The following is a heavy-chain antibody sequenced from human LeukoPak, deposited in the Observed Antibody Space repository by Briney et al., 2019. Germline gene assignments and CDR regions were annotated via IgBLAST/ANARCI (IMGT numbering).Heavy chain of an antibody. CDR2: INPNSGGT. Sequence: ASVTVSCKASGYTFTGYYMHWVRQAPGQGLEWMGWINPNSGGTNYAQKFQGRVTMTRDTSISTAYMELSRLRSDDTAVYYCLSGPIWSGTKAGYYFDYWGQGTLVTVSS. D-gene: IGHD3-3*01. V-gene: IGHV1-2*02. CDR1: GYTFTGYY. CDR3: LSGPIWSGTKAGYYFDY. J-gene: IGHJ4*02.